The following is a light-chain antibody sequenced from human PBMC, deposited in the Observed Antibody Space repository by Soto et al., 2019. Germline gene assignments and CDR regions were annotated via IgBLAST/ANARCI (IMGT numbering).Light chain of an antibody. CDR3: QEYNNYWT. V-gene: IGKV1-5*01. CDR2: TAS. CDR1: QTISRW. J-gene: IGKJ1*01. Sequence: DIQMTQYPSTLSASVGDTVTITCRASQTISRWLAWYQQKPGKAPRLLIYTASTLESGVPSRFSASGSGTEFTLTISSLHPDDFATYYCQEYNNYWTFGQGTKVAI.